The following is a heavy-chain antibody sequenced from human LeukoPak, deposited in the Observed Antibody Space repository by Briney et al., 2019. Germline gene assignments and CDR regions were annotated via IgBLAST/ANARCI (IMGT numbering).Heavy chain of an antibody. J-gene: IGHJ4*02. D-gene: IGHD7-27*01. Sequence: GGSLRLSCAASGFTFSSYAMHWVRQAPGEGLEYVSAISSNGGSTYYANSVKGRFTISRDNSKNTLYLQMGSLRAEDMAVYYCARGVWVFGYWGQGTLVTVSS. CDR3: ARGVWVFGY. CDR1: GFTFSSYA. CDR2: ISSNGGST. V-gene: IGHV3-64*01.